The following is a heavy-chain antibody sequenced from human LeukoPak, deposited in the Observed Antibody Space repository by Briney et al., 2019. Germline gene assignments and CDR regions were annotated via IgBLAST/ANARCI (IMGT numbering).Heavy chain of an antibody. J-gene: IGHJ2*01. CDR2: IGGDGLTT. CDR1: GFTFGSYS. Sequence: PGGSLRLSCAASGFTFGSYSMHWVRQAPGKGPEFVSVIGGDGLTTFYADSVKDRFTISGDNSKSTLYLEMGSLRAEDMAVYYCAREGGGSGLWYYDLWGRGTLVTVSS. CDR3: AREGGGSGLWYYDL. D-gene: IGHD1-26*01. V-gene: IGHV3-64*02.